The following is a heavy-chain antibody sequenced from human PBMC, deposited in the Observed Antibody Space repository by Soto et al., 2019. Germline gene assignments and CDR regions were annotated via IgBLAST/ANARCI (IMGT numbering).Heavy chain of an antibody. CDR2: IWYDGSNK. CDR3: ARDLSDYGPAYDAFDI. J-gene: IGHJ3*02. CDR1: GFTFSSYG. V-gene: IGHV3-33*01. D-gene: IGHD4-17*01. Sequence: QVQLVESGGGVVQPGRSLRLSCAASGFTFSSYGMHWVRQAPGKGLEWVAVIWYDGSNKYYADSVKGRLTISRDNSKNTLYLQMNSLRAEDTAVYYCARDLSDYGPAYDAFDIWGQGTMVTVSS.